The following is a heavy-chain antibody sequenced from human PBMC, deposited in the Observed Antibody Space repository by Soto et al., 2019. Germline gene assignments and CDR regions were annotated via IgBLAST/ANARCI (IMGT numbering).Heavy chain of an antibody. V-gene: IGHV1-8*01. CDR1: GYTFTSYD. D-gene: IGHD6-13*01. CDR3: ARGLYSSSWLYLYYYYYGMDV. CDR2: MNPNSGNT. J-gene: IGHJ6*02. Sequence: GASVKVSCKASGYTFTSYDINWVRQATGQGLEWMGWMNPNSGNTGYAQKFQGRVTMTRNTSISTAYMELSSLRSEDTAVYYCARGLYSSSWLYLYYYYYGMDVWGQGTTVTVSS.